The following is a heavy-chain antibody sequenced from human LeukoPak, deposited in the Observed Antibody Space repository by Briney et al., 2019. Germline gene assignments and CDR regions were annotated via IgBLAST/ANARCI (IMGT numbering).Heavy chain of an antibody. CDR3: ARQGDFWSGYYRIDY. Sequence: KPSETLSLTCIVSGGSIRSSGYYWGWIRQPPGKGLEWIGSIYYSGTTYYNPSLMSRVSVSVDTSKNQFSLRLTSVTAADTAVYYCARQGDFWSGYYRIDYWGQGTLVTVSS. J-gene: IGHJ4*02. CDR1: GGSIRSSGYY. D-gene: IGHD3-3*01. V-gene: IGHV4-39*01. CDR2: IYYSGTT.